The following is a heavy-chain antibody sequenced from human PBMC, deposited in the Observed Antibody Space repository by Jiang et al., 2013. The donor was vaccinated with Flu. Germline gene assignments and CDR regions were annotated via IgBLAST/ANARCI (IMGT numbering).Heavy chain of an antibody. D-gene: IGHD6-13*01. Sequence: GSGLVKPSETLSLTCTVSGGSISSYYWSWIRQPPGKGLEWIGYIYDSGSTNYNPSLKSRVTISVDTSKSQFSLKLSSVTAADTAVYYCARLVSRDWFDPWGQGNLVTVSP. J-gene: IGHJ5*02. V-gene: IGHV4-59*08. CDR2: IYDSGST. CDR1: GGSISSYY. CDR3: ARLVSRDWFDP.